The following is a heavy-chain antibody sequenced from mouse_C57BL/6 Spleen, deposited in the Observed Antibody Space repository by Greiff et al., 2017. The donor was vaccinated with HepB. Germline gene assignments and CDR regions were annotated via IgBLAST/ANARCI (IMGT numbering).Heavy chain of an antibody. Sequence: QVHVKQSGAELVKPGASVKISCKASGYAFSSYWMNWVKQRPGKGLEWIGQIYPGDGDTNYNGKFKGKATLTADKSSSTAYMQLSSLTSEDSAVYFCAKAYGSSSFDYWGQGTTLTVSS. CDR1: GYAFSSYW. V-gene: IGHV1-80*01. CDR3: AKAYGSSSFDY. D-gene: IGHD1-1*01. J-gene: IGHJ2*01. CDR2: IYPGDGDT.